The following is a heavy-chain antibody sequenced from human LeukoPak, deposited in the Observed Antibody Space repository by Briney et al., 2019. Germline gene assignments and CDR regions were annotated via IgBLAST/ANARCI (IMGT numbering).Heavy chain of an antibody. J-gene: IGHJ4*02. CDR2: IYYSGST. CDR1: GGSISSSSYY. D-gene: IGHD2-15*01. Sequence: SETLSLTCTVSGGSISSSSYYWGWIRQPPGKGLEWIGSIYYSGSTYYNPSLKSRVTISVDTSKNQFSLKLSSVTAADTAVYYCARPGGSEGYDYWGQGTLVTVSS. V-gene: IGHV4-39*01. CDR3: ARPGGSEGYDY.